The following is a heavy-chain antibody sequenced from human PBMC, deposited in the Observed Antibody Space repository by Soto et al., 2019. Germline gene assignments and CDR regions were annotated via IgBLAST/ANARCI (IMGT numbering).Heavy chain of an antibody. V-gene: IGHV6-1*01. J-gene: IGHJ6*02. CDR3: AAGGVAVAATVYYGMDV. CDR2: TYYRSKWHN. CDR1: GDSVSSKSAA. Sequence: SQTLSLTCAISGDSVSSKSAAWNWIRQSPSRGLEWLGRTYYRSKWHNDYGVSVKSRITINPDTSKNQFSLQLNSVTPEDTAVYYCAAGGVAVAATVYYGMDVWGQGTTVTSP. D-gene: IGHD6-19*01.